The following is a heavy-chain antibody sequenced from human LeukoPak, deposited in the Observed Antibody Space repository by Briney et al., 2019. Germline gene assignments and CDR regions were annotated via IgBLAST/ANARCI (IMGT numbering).Heavy chain of an antibody. V-gene: IGHV3-30*18. CDR1: GFTFSSYG. CDR2: ISYDGSNK. Sequence: QAGGSLRLSCAASGFTFSSYGMHWVRQAPGKGLEWVAVISYDGSNKYYADSVKGRFTISRDNSKNTLYLQMNSLRAEDTAVYYCAKMPFYGDYWYFDLWGRGTLVTVSS. CDR3: AKMPFYGDYWYFDL. D-gene: IGHD4-17*01. J-gene: IGHJ2*01.